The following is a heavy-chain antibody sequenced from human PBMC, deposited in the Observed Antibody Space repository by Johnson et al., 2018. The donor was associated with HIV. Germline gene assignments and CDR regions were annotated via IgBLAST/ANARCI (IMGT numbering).Heavy chain of an antibody. CDR3: ARERHAFDI. Sequence: VQLVESGGGLIQPGGSLRLSCAASGFTVSDNYMTWVRQAPGKGLEWVSVIYSGGRTYYADFVQGRFTISRDNSKNTVYLQMNSLRAEDTAVYYCARERHAFDIWGQGTMVTVSS. CDR1: GFTVSDNY. J-gene: IGHJ3*02. CDR2: IYSGGRT. V-gene: IGHV3-66*03.